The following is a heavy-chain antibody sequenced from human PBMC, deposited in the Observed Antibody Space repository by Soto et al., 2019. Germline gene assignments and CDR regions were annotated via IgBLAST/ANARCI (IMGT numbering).Heavy chain of an antibody. CDR3: ARRGTLGGTFDY. D-gene: IGHD1-26*01. Sequence: PSQTLSLTCVISGDSVSSNSAAWNWIRQSPSRGLEWLGRTYYRSKNYNDYSVSVKSRITIIPDTSKNQFSLQLNSVTPEDTAVYYCARRGTLGGTFDYWGQGILVTVSS. CDR1: GDSVSSNSAA. V-gene: IGHV6-1*01. CDR2: TYYRSKNYN. J-gene: IGHJ4*02.